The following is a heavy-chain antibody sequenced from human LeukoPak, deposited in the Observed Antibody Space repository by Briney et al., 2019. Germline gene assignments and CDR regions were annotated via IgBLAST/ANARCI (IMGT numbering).Heavy chain of an antibody. Sequence: ASVKVSCKASGYTFTSYGISWVRQAPGQGLEWMGWISAYNGNTNYAQKLQGRVTMTRDTSTSTVYMELSSLRSEDTAVYYCARDIVVVVAATGSTTLYAFDIWGQGTMVTVSS. CDR3: ARDIVVVVAATGSTTLYAFDI. D-gene: IGHD2-15*01. J-gene: IGHJ3*02. CDR2: ISAYNGNT. V-gene: IGHV1-18*01. CDR1: GYTFTSYG.